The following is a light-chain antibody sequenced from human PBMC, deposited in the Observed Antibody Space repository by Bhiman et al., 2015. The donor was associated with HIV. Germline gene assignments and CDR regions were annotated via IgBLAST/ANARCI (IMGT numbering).Light chain of an antibody. Sequence: QSALTQPASVSGSPGQSITISCTGTNSDVGGYNYVSWYRQHPGKAPQLIIYDVSQRPSGISHRFSGSKSGNTASLTISGLQAEDEADYYCTSYTATDFYVFGSATKVTVV. CDR2: DVS. V-gene: IGLV2-14*03. J-gene: IGLJ1*01. CDR3: TSYTATDFYV. CDR1: NSDVGGYNY.